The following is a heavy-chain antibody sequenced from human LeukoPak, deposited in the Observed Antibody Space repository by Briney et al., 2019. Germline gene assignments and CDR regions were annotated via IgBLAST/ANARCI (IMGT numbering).Heavy chain of an antibody. CDR1: GFTFSSSA. J-gene: IGHJ2*01. CDR2: ISSNGGST. CDR3: ARGEPDCAGDCPYWYLDI. D-gene: IGHD2-21*02. V-gene: IGHV3-64*01. Sequence: GGSLRLSCAASGFTFSSSAMHWVRQAPGKGLEYASAISSNGGSTYYANSVKGRFTISRDNSKNTVFLQMGSLRTEDMAVYYCARGEPDCAGDCPYWYLDIWGRGTLVTVSS.